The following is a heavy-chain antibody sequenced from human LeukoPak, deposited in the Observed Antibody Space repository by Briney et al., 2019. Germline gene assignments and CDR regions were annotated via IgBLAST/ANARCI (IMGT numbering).Heavy chain of an antibody. Sequence: GGSLRLSCTASGFTFSRNWMHWVRQSPGKGPVWVSRINSDGSSTKYADSVKGRFTISRDNAKNTLYLQMKSLRAEDTAVYYCARELLWFGENKADYWGQGTLVTVSS. CDR3: ARELLWFGENKADY. V-gene: IGHV3-74*01. J-gene: IGHJ4*02. CDR1: GFTFSRNW. CDR2: INSDGSST. D-gene: IGHD3-10*01.